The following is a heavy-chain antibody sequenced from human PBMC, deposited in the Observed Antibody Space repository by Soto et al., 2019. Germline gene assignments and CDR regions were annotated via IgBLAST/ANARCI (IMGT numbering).Heavy chain of an antibody. Sequence: QVQLVQSGAEVKKPGASVKVSCKASGYTFTSYYMHWVRQAPGQGLEWMGIINPSGGSTSYAQKFQGRVTMTRDTSTSTVYMELSSLRSEDTAVYYCARAYLSYSGSLGGWFDPWGQGTLVTVSS. CDR3: ARAYLSYSGSLGGWFDP. D-gene: IGHD1-26*01. J-gene: IGHJ5*02. V-gene: IGHV1-46*03. CDR1: GYTFTSYY. CDR2: INPSGGST.